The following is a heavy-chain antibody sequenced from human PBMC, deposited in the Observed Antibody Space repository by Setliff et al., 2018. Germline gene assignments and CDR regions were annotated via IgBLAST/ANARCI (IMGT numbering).Heavy chain of an antibody. J-gene: IGHJ6*03. V-gene: IGHV1-8*02. Sequence: GASVKVSCKASGYTFTSYDINWVRQATGQGLEWMGWMNPNSGNTGYAQKFQGRVTMTTDTSTSTAYMELRSLRSDDTAVYYCARAGPYYDFWSGYYRTMDVWGKGTTVTVSS. D-gene: IGHD3-3*01. CDR1: GYTFTSYD. CDR2: MNPNSGNT. CDR3: ARAGPYYDFWSGYYRTMDV.